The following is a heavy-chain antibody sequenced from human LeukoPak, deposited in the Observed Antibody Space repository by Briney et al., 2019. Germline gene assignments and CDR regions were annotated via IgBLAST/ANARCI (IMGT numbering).Heavy chain of an antibody. Sequence: ASVKVSCKASGYTFTGYYMHWVRQAPGQGLEWMGWINPNSGGTNYAQKFQGRVTMTRDTSISTAYMELSRLRSDDTAVYYCARELEWELSHFDYWGQGTLVTVSS. CDR2: INPNSGGT. CDR3: ARELEWELSHFDY. D-gene: IGHD1-26*01. V-gene: IGHV1-2*02. CDR1: GYTFTGYY. J-gene: IGHJ4*02.